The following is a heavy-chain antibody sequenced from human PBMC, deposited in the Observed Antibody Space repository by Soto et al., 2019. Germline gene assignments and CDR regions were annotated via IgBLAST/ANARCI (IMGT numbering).Heavy chain of an antibody. CDR2: ISAYNGNT. D-gene: IGHD3-16*02. J-gene: IGHJ3*02. CDR3: ARDLDDYVWGSYPSPDAFDI. Sequence: QVQLVQSGAEVKKPGASVKVSCKASGYTFISFGISWVRQAPGQGLEWMGWISAYNGNTNYAQKLQGRVTMTTDTSTRTAYMRLRSLRSDDTAVYYCARDLDDYVWGSYPSPDAFDIWGQGTMVTVSS. CDR1: GYTFISFG. V-gene: IGHV1-18*01.